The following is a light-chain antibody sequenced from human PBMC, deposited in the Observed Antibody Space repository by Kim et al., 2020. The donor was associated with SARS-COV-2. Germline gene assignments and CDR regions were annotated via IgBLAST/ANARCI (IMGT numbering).Light chain of an antibody. J-gene: IGKJ2*01. Sequence: CETVGDRVNMTCRATESISSYVAWYQKKQGKSPKLLIYAASTLQSGGRSRFSGRGSGTEFALTNSGLQAEDIATDYGQQLNSYPDTFGQGTKLEI. V-gene: IGKV1-9*01. CDR3: QQLNSYPDT. CDR2: AAS. CDR1: ESISSY.